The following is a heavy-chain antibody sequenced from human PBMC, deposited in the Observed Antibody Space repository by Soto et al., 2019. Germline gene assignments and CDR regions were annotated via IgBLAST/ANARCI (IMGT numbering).Heavy chain of an antibody. CDR1: GFSLSTSGMC. Sequence: GSGPTLVNPTQTLTLTCTFSGFSLSTSGMCVSWIRQPPGKALEWLALIDWDDDKYYSTSLKTRLTISKDTSKNQVVLTMTNMDPVDTAAYYCARTRRSDYYYYGMDVWGQGTTVTVSS. J-gene: IGHJ6*02. CDR2: IDWDDDK. V-gene: IGHV2-70*01. CDR3: ARTRRSDYYYYGMDV. D-gene: IGHD3-3*01.